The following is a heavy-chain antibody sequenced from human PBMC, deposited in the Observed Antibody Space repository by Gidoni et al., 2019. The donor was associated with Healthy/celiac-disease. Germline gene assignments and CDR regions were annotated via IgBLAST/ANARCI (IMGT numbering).Heavy chain of an antibody. Sequence: EVQLVESGGGLVQPGRSLRLSCTASGFTFGDYAMSWFRQAPGKGLGWVGFSRSKAYGGTTEYAASVKGRFTISRDDSKSIAYLQMSSLKTEDTAVYYCTRDLGYDYIWGRVYYMDVWGKGTTVTVSS. D-gene: IGHD3-16*01. J-gene: IGHJ6*03. CDR3: TRDLGYDYIWGRVYYMDV. CDR2: SRSKAYGGTT. V-gene: IGHV3-49*03. CDR1: GFTFGDYA.